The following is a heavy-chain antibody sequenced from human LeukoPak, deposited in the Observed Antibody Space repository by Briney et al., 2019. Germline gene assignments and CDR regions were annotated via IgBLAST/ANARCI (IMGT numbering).Heavy chain of an antibody. J-gene: IGHJ6*03. CDR1: GFTFSSYE. CDR2: ISSSGSTI. Sequence: PGGSLRLSCAASGFTFSSYEMNWVRQAPGKGLEWVSYISSSGSTIYYADSVKGRFTISRDNAKNSLYLQMNSLRAEDTAVYYCARAGQVPAASYYYYYYMDVWGKGTTVTISS. D-gene: IGHD2-2*01. CDR3: ARAGQVPAASYYYYYYMDV. V-gene: IGHV3-48*03.